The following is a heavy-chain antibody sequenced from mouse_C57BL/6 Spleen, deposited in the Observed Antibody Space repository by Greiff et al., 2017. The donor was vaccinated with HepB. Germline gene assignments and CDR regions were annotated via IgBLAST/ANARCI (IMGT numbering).Heavy chain of an antibody. J-gene: IGHJ3*01. D-gene: IGHD1-1*01. Sequence: QVQLQQSGAELVRPGTSVKVSCKASGYAFTNYLIEWVKQRPGQGLEWIGVINPGSGGTNYNEKFKGKATLTADKSSSTAYMQLSSLTSEDSAVYFCAREGGYYGSSSPWFAYWGQGTLVTVSA. CDR3: AREGGYYGSSSPWFAY. CDR2: INPGSGGT. CDR1: GYAFTNYL. V-gene: IGHV1-54*01.